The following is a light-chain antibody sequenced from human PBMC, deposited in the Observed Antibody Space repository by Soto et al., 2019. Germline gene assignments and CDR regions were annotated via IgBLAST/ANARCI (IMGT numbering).Light chain of an antibody. Sequence: DVVMTQSPLSLPVTLGQPASISCRSSQSLVYSDGNTYLSWLHQRPGQSPRRLIYKVSIWDSGVTDRFSGSGSGTNYTLKISRVQAEDVGLYYCMQGTHWPRTFGQGTKVDIK. CDR1: QSLVYSDGNTY. J-gene: IGKJ1*01. CDR3: MQGTHWPRT. V-gene: IGKV2D-30*01. CDR2: KVS.